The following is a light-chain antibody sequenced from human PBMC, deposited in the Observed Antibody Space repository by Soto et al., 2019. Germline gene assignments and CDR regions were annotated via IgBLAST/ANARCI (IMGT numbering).Light chain of an antibody. CDR3: QHYGSSPPVYT. V-gene: IGKV3-20*01. CDR2: GAS. Sequence: EIVLTQSPGTLSLSPGERATLSCRASQRVYTNYLAWYQQKPGQAPRLLIYGASRRATGIPDRFSGRGSETYFTLTISRLAPEEFAGYYCQHYGSSPPVYTFGQGTNLDIK. CDR1: QRVYTNY. J-gene: IGKJ2*01.